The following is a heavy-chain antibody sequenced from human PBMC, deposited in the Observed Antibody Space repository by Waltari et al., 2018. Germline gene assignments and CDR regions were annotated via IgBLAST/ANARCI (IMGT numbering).Heavy chain of an antibody. CDR3: ATGFSYSSSWYLTDY. CDR1: GHTLTELS. Sequence: QVQLVQSGAEVKKPGASVKVSCKVSGHTLTELSMHWVRQAPGKGLERMGGFDPEVGETIYAQKFQGRVTMTEDTSTDTAYMELSSLISEHTAVYYCATGFSYSSSWYLTDYWGQGTLVTVSS. D-gene: IGHD6-13*01. J-gene: IGHJ4*02. CDR2: FDPEVGET. V-gene: IGHV1-24*01.